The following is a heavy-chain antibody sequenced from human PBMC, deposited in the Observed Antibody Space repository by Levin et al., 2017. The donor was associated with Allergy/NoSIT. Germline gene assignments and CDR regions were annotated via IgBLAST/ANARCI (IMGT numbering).Heavy chain of an antibody. J-gene: IGHJ4*02. CDR1: GYTFTGYY. Sequence: ASVKVSCKASGYTFTGYYMHWVRQAPGQGLEWMGRINPNSGGTNYAQKFQGRVTMTRDTSISTAYMELSRLRSDDTAVYYWAGGGSTGEAAAGTVDYWGQGTLVTVSS. D-gene: IGHD6-13*01. CDR2: INPNSGGT. CDR3: AGGGSTGEAAAGTVDY. V-gene: IGHV1-2*06.